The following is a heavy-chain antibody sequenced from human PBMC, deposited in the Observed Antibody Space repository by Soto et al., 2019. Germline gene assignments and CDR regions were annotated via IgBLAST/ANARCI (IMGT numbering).Heavy chain of an antibody. Sequence: SGPTLVNPTQTLTLTCSFSGFSLTSTGVGVGWFRQPPGKALEWLGLAYWNDDDRYRSSLRSRLTITKDTSKNQVVLTMTNMDPEDTATYYCAHRPGGSGWRYYFDYWGQGTLVTVAS. CDR2: AYWNDDD. D-gene: IGHD6-19*01. CDR3: AHRPGGSGWRYYFDY. V-gene: IGHV2-5*01. CDR1: GFSLTSTGVG. J-gene: IGHJ4*02.